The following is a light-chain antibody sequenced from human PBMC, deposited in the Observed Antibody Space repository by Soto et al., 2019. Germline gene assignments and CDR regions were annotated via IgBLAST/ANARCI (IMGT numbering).Light chain of an antibody. V-gene: IGKV3D-15*01. Sequence: EIVMTQSPATLSMSPGERVTLSCRASQSISSSLAWYQQKRGQAPRLLIYGVSSRATGIPARFSGSGSGTEFSLTISSLQSEDFAVYSCQQYGDWPGAFGGGTKVDIK. CDR3: QQYGDWPGA. J-gene: IGKJ4*01. CDR1: QSISSS. CDR2: GVS.